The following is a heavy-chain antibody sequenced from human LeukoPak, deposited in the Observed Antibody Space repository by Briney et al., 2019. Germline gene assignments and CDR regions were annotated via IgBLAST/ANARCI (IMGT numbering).Heavy chain of an antibody. J-gene: IGHJ4*02. CDR3: AARPTSTAVAPSDY. CDR2: ISGSGGST. Sequence: GFLRLFCSAFGFTVSSNYLSWVRPASGKGLELVSGISGSGGSTYYADSVKGRFTISRDNSKNTLYLQMNSLRAEDTATYYCAARPTSTAVAPSDYWGQGTLVTVSS. CDR1: GFTVSSNY. V-gene: IGHV3-23*01. D-gene: IGHD6-19*01.